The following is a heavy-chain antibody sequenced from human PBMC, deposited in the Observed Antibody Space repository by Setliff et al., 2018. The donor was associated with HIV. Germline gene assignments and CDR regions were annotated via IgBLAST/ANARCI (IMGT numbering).Heavy chain of an antibody. Sequence: GESLKISCKALEYTFTTYWIAWVRQMPGEGLEWMGIIYPDDSNIRYNPSFQSQVTISADKSITTAYLEIHNLKASDTATYYCARRDGRSMNAFQIWGPGTKVTV. D-gene: IGHD6-13*01. V-gene: IGHV5-51*01. CDR1: EYTFTTYW. J-gene: IGHJ3*01. CDR2: IYPDDSNI. CDR3: ARRDGRSMNAFQI.